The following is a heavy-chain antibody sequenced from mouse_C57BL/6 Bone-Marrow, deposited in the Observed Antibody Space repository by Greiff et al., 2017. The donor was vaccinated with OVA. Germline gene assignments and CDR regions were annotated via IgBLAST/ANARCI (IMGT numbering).Heavy chain of an antibody. J-gene: IGHJ4*01. D-gene: IGHD1-2*01. CDR2: IDPETGGT. CDR1: GFTFTDYE. Sequence: QVQLQQSGAELVRPGASVTLSCTASGFTFTDYEMHWVKQTPVHGLEWIGAIDPETGGTAYNQKFKGKAILTADKSSSTAYMELRSLTSEDSAVDYCTRSANYYAMDYWGQGTSVTVSS. V-gene: IGHV1-15*01. CDR3: TRSANYYAMDY.